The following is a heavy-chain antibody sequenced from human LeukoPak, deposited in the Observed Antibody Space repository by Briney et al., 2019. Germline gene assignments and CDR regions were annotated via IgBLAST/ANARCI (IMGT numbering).Heavy chain of an antibody. CDR3: AARPTSEAVAPSDF. CDR2: IKQDGSEK. Sequence: GGSLRLSCAASGFTFSSYWMSWVRQAPGKGLEWVANIKQDGSEKYYVDSVKGRFTISRDNAKNSLYLQMNSLRAEDTATYYCAARPTSEAVAPSDFWGQGTLVTVSP. CDR1: GFTFSSYW. D-gene: IGHD6-19*01. V-gene: IGHV3-7*03. J-gene: IGHJ4*02.